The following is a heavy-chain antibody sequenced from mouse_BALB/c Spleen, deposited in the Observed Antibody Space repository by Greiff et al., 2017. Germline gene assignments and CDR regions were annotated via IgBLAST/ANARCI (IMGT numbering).Heavy chain of an antibody. CDR1: GFTFSDYY. J-gene: IGHJ4*01. CDR3: ARDTGGNYWYAMDY. D-gene: IGHD2-1*01. V-gene: IGHV5-4*02. CDR2: ISDGGSYT. Sequence: EVMLVESGGGLVKPGGSLKLSCAASGFTFSDYYMYWVRQTPEKRLEWVATISDGGSYTYYPDSVKGRLTISRDNAKNNLYLQMSSLKSEDTAMYYCARDTGGNYWYAMDYWGQGTSVTVSS.